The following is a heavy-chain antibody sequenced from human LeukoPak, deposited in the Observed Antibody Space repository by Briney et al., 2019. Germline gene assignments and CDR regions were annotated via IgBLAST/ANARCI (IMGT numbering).Heavy chain of an antibody. J-gene: IGHJ4*02. CDR1: GGSISSCY. CDR2: IYYSGSI. V-gene: IGHV4-59*01. CDR3: ARGLGRDGYKTFDY. D-gene: IGHD5-24*01. Sequence: SETLSLTCTVSGGSISSCYWSWIRQPPGKGLEWIGYIYYSGSINYNPSLKSRVTISVDTSKNQFSLKLSSVTAADTAVYYCARGLGRDGYKTFDYWGQGTLVTVSS.